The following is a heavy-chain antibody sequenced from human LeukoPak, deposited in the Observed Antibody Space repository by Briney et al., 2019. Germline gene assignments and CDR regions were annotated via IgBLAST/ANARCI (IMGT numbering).Heavy chain of an antibody. J-gene: IGHJ4*02. CDR1: GFTFSSYG. Sequence: TGGSLRLSCAASGFTFSSYGMSWVRQAPGKGLEWVSAISGSGGSTYYADSVKGRFTISRDNSKNTLYLQMNSLRAEDTAVYYCARASYSYDINGWVPFDYWGQGTLVTVSS. D-gene: IGHD3-22*01. CDR3: ARASYSYDINGWVPFDY. V-gene: IGHV3-23*01. CDR2: ISGSGGST.